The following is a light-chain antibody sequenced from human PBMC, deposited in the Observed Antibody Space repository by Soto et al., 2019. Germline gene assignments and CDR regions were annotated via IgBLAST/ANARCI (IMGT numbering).Light chain of an antibody. CDR2: EAS. V-gene: IGKV1-5*03. CDR3: QHYKMYSPWT. J-gene: IGKJ1*01. CDR1: QNIYTW. Sequence: DIQMTQSPATLSASVGDRVTITCRASQNIYTWLAWYQQKPGKAPKLLIYEASSLETGVPSRFSGSGSGTEFTLTISSLQPDDFATYYCQHYKMYSPWTFGQGTKVEIK.